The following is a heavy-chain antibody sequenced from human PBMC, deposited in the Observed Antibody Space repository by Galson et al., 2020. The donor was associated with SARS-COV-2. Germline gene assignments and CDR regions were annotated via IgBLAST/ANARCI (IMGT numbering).Heavy chain of an antibody. J-gene: IGHJ4*02. CDR1: GFTFSSYA. Sequence: GESLKISCAASGFTFSSYAMSWVRQAPGKGLEWVSAISGSGGSTYYADSVKGRFTISRDNSKNTLYLQMNSLRAEDTAVYYCAKDFSSGYDYGDYWGQGTLVTVSS. CDR3: AKDFSSGYDYGDY. V-gene: IGHV3-23*01. CDR2: ISGSGGST. D-gene: IGHD5-12*01.